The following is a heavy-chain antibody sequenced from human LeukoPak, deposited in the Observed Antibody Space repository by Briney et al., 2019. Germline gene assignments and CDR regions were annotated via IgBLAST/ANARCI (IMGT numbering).Heavy chain of an antibody. CDR3: ARDATLIPGTVYFDY. V-gene: IGHV3-66*01. J-gene: IGHJ4*02. D-gene: IGHD2-15*01. CDR1: GFTVSSNY. CDR2: IYSGDT. Sequence: PGGSLRLSCAASGFTVSSNYMSWVRQAPGKGLEWVSFIYSGDTHYSDSVKGRFTISRDNAKNSLYLQMNSLRGEDTAIYYCARDATLIPGTVYFDYWGQGALVTVSS.